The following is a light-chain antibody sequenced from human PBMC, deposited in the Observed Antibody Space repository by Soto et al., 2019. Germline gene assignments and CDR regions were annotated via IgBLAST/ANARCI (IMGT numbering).Light chain of an antibody. V-gene: IGKV3-20*01. CDR2: GAS. J-gene: IGKJ1*01. CDR1: QSVSSSY. Sequence: EIVLTRPPGTLSLSPGERATLSCRASQSVSSSYLAWYQQKPGQAPRLLIYGASSRATGIPDRFSGSGSGTDFTLTISRLEPEDFAVYYCQQYGSSPPTFGQGTKVDIK. CDR3: QQYGSSPPT.